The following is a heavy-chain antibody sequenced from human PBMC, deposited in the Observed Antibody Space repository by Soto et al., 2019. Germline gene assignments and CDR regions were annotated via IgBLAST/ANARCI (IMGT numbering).Heavy chain of an antibody. CDR1: GFSLSASGVG. V-gene: IGHV2-5*02. CDR2: IYWADDK. CDR3: AYLPCSGGSCYWFSFSGMDV. Sequence: QITLKESGPTLVKPTQTLTLTCTFSGFSLSASGVGVAWIRQPPGKALEWLALIYWADDKRYRPSLESRLTITKDTSKTQVVLTMTNMDSVDTATYYCAYLPCSGGSCYWFSFSGMDVWGHGTTVTVS. D-gene: IGHD2-15*01. J-gene: IGHJ6*02.